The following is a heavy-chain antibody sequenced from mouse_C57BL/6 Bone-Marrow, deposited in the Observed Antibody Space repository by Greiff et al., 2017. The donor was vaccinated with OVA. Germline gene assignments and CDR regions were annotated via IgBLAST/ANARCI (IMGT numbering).Heavy chain of an antibody. D-gene: IGHD1-1*01. J-gene: IGHJ4*01. V-gene: IGHV2-4*01. CDR1: GFSLTSYG. CDR2: IWSGGST. CDR3: AKRNYGSPYAMDY. Sequence: QVQLKESGPGLVQPSQSLSITCTVSGFSLTSYGVHWVRQPPGKGLEWLGVIWSGGSTDYNAAFISRLSISKDNSKSQVFLKMNSLQADDTAIYYCAKRNYGSPYAMDYWGQGTSVTVSS.